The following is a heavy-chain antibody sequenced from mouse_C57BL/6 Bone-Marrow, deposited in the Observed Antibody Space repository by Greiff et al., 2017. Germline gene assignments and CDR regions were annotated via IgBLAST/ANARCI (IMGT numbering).Heavy chain of an antibody. V-gene: IGHV5-16*01. Sequence: EVQLVESEGGLVQPGSSMKLSCTASGFTFSDYYMAWVRQVPEKGLEWVANINYDGSSTYYLDSLKSRFIISRDNAKNILYLQMSSLKSESTATYYCARDRAYYYGSSYWYFDVWGTGTTVTVSS. CDR1: GFTFSDYY. CDR3: ARDRAYYYGSSYWYFDV. CDR2: INYDGSST. D-gene: IGHD1-1*01. J-gene: IGHJ1*03.